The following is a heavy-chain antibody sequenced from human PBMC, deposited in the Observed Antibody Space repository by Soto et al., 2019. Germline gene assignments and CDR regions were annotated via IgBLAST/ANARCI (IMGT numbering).Heavy chain of an antibody. J-gene: IGHJ6*02. CDR2: IYPGDSDT. Sequence: GESLKISCKGSGYSFTSYWIGWVRQMPGKGLEWMGIIYPGDSDTRYSPSFQGQVTISADKSISTAYLQWSSLKASDTAMYYCARHGVLAAILRYYYYYGMGVWGQGTTVTVS. V-gene: IGHV5-51*01. D-gene: IGHD2-2*02. CDR3: ARHGVLAAILRYYYYYGMGV. CDR1: GYSFTSYW.